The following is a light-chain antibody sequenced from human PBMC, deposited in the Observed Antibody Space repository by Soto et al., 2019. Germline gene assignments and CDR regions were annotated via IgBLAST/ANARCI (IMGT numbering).Light chain of an antibody. CDR1: QSLNARY. J-gene: IGKJ3*01. Sequence: EIVLTQSPGTLSLSPGERATLSCRASQSLNARYLAWYQVKPGQAPRLLFYGASSRATGIPDRFIGSGSGTDFTLTISSLEPEDFAVYYCQQRSNWPPFTFGPGTKVDIK. V-gene: IGKV3D-20*02. CDR2: GAS. CDR3: QQRSNWPPFT.